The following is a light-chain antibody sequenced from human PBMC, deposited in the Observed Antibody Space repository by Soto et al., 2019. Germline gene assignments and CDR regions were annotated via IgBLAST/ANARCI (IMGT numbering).Light chain of an antibody. CDR3: QQYNGHSWT. V-gene: IGKV1-5*01. J-gene: IGKJ1*01. CDR1: QSISSW. CDR2: DAS. Sequence: DIQMTQSPSTLSASVGDRVTITCRASQSISSWLAWYQQKPGKAPKLLIYDASSLESGVPSRFSGSGSGTEFTLTISSLQPDDFATYYCQQYNGHSWTFGQGTKVDIK.